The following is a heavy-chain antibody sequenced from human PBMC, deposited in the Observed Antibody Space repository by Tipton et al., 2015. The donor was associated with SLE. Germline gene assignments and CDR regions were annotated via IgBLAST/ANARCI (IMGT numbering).Heavy chain of an antibody. CDR1: GGSISSSSYY. CDR3: ARGARGYTYGSDEDFDS. CDR2: IYYGGGSPYSGTT. V-gene: IGHV4-39*07. J-gene: IGHJ4*02. D-gene: IGHD5-18*01. Sequence: TLSLTCTVSGGSISSSSYYWGWIRQPPGKGLEWIGNIYYGGGSPYSGTTYHNPSLKSRVTISVDTSKSQFSLKLSSVTAADTAVYYCARGARGYTYGSDEDFDSWGQGTLVTVSS.